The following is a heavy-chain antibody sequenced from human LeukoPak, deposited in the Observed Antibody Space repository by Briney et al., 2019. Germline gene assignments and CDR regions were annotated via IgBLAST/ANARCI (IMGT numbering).Heavy chain of an antibody. D-gene: IGHD2-2*03. V-gene: IGHV3-48*01. J-gene: IGHJ4*02. CDR3: ARDPGYCSSTSCATDY. CDR2: ISSSSSTI. CDR1: GFTFSSYS. Sequence: GGSLRLSCAASGFTFSSYSMNWVRQAPGKGLEWVSYISSSSSTIYYADSVKGRFTISRDNAKNSLYLQMNSLRAEDTAVYYCARDPGYCSSTSCATDYWGQGTLVTVSS.